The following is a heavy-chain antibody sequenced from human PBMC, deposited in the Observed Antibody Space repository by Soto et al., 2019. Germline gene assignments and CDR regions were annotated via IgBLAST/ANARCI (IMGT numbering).Heavy chain of an antibody. V-gene: IGHV3-30*18. CDR1: GFTFSSYG. CDR2: ISYDGSNK. J-gene: IGHJ3*02. D-gene: IGHD6-19*01. CDR3: AKGGIAVDDAFDI. Sequence: GGSLRLSCAASGFTFSSYGMHWVRQAPGKGLEWVAVISYDGSNKYYADSVKGRFTISRDNSKNTLYLQMNSLRAEDTAVYYCAKGGIAVDDAFDIWGQGTMVTVSS.